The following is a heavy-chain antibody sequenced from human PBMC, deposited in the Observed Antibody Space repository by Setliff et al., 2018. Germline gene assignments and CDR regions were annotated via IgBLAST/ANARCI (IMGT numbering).Heavy chain of an antibody. Sequence: PGGSLRLSCAASGFTFESHTMHWVRQAPGKGLEWVAFIRYDGSYKYYEDSVKGRFTISRDNSENTLDLQMNSLRVEDTALYYCAKVKKQLIRGSGFDYWGQGTLATVSS. V-gene: IGHV3-30*02. CDR1: GFTFESHT. CDR3: AKVKKQLIRGSGFDY. J-gene: IGHJ4*01. D-gene: IGHD1-1*01. CDR2: IRYDGSYK.